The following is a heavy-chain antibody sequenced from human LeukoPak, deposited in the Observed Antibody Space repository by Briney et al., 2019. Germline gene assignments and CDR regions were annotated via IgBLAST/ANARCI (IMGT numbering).Heavy chain of an antibody. V-gene: IGHV4-34*01. CDR2: INHSGST. J-gene: IGHJ4*02. CDR1: GGSFSGYY. Sequence: SETLSLTYAVYGGSFSGYYWSWIRQPPGKGLEWIGEINHSGSTNYNPSLKSRVTISVDTSKNQLSLKLSSVTAADTAVYYCARWDYDSSGSYYFDYWGQGTLVTVSS. CDR3: ARWDYDSSGSYYFDY. D-gene: IGHD3-22*01.